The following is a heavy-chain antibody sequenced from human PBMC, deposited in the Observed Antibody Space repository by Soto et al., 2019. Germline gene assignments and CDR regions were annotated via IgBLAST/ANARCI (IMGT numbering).Heavy chain of an antibody. J-gene: IGHJ4*02. CDR2: IYYSGSS. V-gene: IGHV4-31*03. CDR1: GGSISSGGYY. D-gene: IGHD2-21*02. CDR3: ARDGGETARDY. Sequence: QVQLQESGPGLVKPSQTLSLTCTVSGGSISSGGYYWSWIRQHPGKGLEWIGYIYYSGSSYYNPSLKGRVNISVDTSKNQFSLKLSSVTAADTAVYYCARDGGETARDYWGQGTLVTVSS.